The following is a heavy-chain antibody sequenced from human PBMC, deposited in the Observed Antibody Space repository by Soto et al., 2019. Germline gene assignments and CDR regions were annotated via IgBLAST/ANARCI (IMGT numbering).Heavy chain of an antibody. Sequence: PGESLKISCKASGYIFIDYWIGWVRQMPRKGLEWMGIVYPRDSDTRYSPSFQGQVTISADRSTGTAFLQWHSLKASDTALYYCARPPLPGYSIHFNSWGQGTLVTVSS. V-gene: IGHV5-51*01. CDR3: ARPPLPGYSIHFNS. J-gene: IGHJ4*02. CDR1: GYIFIDYW. CDR2: VYPRDSDT. D-gene: IGHD2-15*01.